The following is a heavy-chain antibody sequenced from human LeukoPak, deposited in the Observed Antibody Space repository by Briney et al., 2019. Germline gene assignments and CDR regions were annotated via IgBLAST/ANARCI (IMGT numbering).Heavy chain of an antibody. CDR2: IWYDGSNK. V-gene: IGHV3-33*01. J-gene: IGHJ4*02. CDR3: VPYPESSTSMLSLDY. Sequence: QPGRSLRLSCAASGFTFSSYGMHWVRQAPGKGLEWVAVIWYDGSNKYYADSVKGRFTISRDNSKNTLYLQMNSLRAEDTAVYYCVPYPESSTSMLSLDYWGQGTLVTVSS. D-gene: IGHD2-2*01. CDR1: GFTFSSYG.